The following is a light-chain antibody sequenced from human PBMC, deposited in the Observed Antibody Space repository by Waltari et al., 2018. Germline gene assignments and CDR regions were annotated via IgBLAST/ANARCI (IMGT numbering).Light chain of an antibody. V-gene: IGLV3-19*01. Sequence: SSELTQDPAVSVALGPTVRITCQGDTPRRQHASWFQQKPGQPPVVVVHGENNRPSGIPDRFSGSRSGNTVSLTIAGVQAEDEADYYCNSRDSSGDRLVFGGGTKLTVL. CDR2: GEN. J-gene: IGLJ2*01. CDR3: NSRDSSGDRLV. CDR1: TPRRQH.